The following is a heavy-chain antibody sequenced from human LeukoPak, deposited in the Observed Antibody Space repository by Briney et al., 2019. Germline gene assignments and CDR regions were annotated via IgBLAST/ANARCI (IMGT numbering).Heavy chain of an antibody. Sequence: PSETLSLTCTVSGGSISSSSYYWGWIRQPPGKGLEWIGSIYYSGSTYYNPSLKSRVTISVDTSKNQFSLKLSSVTAADTAVYYCARGRPARYCSSTSCYTNYYYGMDVWGQGTTVTVSS. CDR2: IYYSGST. J-gene: IGHJ6*02. D-gene: IGHD2-2*02. CDR1: GGSISSSSYY. CDR3: ARGRPARYCSSTSCYTNYYYGMDV. V-gene: IGHV4-39*07.